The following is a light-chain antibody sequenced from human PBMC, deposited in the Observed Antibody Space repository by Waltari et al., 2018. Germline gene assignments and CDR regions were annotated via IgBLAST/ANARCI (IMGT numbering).Light chain of an antibody. V-gene: IGLV3-1*01. J-gene: IGLJ3*02. CDR3: QAWDGSSVV. CDR2: QDD. Sequence: YELTQPPAVSVSAGQTATVTGSGPMFRVQSVFWYQQRPGQSPLLVIYQDDKRPPGIPERFSGSTADNTATLTITGTQAVDEADYTCQAWDGSSVVFGGGTRLSVL. CDR1: MFRVQS.